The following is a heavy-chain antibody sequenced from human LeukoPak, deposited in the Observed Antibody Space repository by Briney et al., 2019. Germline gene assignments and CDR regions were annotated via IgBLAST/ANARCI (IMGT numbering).Heavy chain of an antibody. CDR1: GYTFTGYY. V-gene: IGHV1-2*02. D-gene: IGHD3-10*01. CDR3: ARLGTMVRGVIGLGYYYMDV. CDR2: INPNSGGT. Sequence: ASVKVSCKASGYTFTGYYMHWVRQAPGQGLEWMGWINPNSGGTNYAQKFQGRVTMTRDTSISTAYMELSRLRSDDTAVYYCARLGTMVRGVIGLGYYYMDVWGKGTTVTVSS. J-gene: IGHJ6*03.